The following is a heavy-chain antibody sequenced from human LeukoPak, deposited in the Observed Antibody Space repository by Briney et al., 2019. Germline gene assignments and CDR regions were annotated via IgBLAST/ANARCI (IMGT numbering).Heavy chain of an antibody. CDR2: MKEDGSEK. CDR3: ARGLVTAFFDY. Sequence: GGSLRLSCAASGFTFSNYWMSWVRQAPGKGLEWVANMKEDGSEKNYVDSVKGRFTISRDNAQDSLYLQMNSLRAEDTAVYYCARGLVTAFFDYWGQGTLVTVSS. D-gene: IGHD2-21*02. J-gene: IGHJ4*02. CDR1: GFTFSNYW. V-gene: IGHV3-7*04.